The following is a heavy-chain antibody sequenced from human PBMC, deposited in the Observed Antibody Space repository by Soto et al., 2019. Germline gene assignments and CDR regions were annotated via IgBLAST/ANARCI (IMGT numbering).Heavy chain of an antibody. Sequence: SETLSLTCAVSGGSISSGGYSWSWIRQPPGKGLEWIGYIYHSGSTYYNPSLKSRVTISVDRSKKQFSLKLSSVTAADTAVYYCARAGYCISTSCYAVNWFDPWGQGTLVTVSS. J-gene: IGHJ5*02. D-gene: IGHD2-2*01. CDR3: ARAGYCISTSCYAVNWFDP. CDR1: GGSISSGGYS. CDR2: IYHSGST. V-gene: IGHV4-30-2*01.